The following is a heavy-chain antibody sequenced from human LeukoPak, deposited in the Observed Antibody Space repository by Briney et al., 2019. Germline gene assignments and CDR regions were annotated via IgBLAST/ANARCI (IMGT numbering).Heavy chain of an antibody. D-gene: IGHD7-27*01. J-gene: IGHJ4*02. CDR3: ARDNNWGFDF. CDR1: GFTFSSYG. CDR2: IWYDGSNK. Sequence: GRSLRLSCAASGFTFSSYGMHWVRQAPGKGLEWVAVIWYDGSNKYYGDSVKGRFTISRDNAKNSLYLQMSSLRAEDTAFYYCARDNNWGFDFWGQGALVTVSS. V-gene: IGHV3-33*01.